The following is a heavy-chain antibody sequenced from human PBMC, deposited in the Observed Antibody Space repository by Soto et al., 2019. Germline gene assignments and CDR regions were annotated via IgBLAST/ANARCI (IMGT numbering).Heavy chain of an antibody. V-gene: IGHV4-59*12. D-gene: IGHD3-10*01. CDR2: SYYSGST. CDR1: GGSISSYY. CDR3: ARDSIRGVEY. J-gene: IGHJ4*02. Sequence: SETLSLTCTVSGGSISSYYWSCLRQPPGKGLEGIGYSYYSGSTIYNPSLKSRVTISVDRSKNQFSLKLSSVTAADTAVYYCARDSIRGVEYWGQGTMVAVSS.